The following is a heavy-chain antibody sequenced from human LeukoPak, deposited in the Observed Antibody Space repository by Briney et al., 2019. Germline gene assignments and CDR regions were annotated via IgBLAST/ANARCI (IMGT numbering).Heavy chain of an antibody. D-gene: IGHD2-2*01. CDR1: GFTFDDYA. CDR3: ARAPITSPFYFDY. J-gene: IGHJ4*02. Sequence: GRSLRLSCAASGFTFDDYAMHWVRQAPGKGLEWVSGINWSGGSTGYADPLRGRFTISRDNAKNPLYLQMDSLRAEDTALYYCARAPITSPFYFDYWGQGTLVTVSS. V-gene: IGHV3-20*04. CDR2: INWSGGST.